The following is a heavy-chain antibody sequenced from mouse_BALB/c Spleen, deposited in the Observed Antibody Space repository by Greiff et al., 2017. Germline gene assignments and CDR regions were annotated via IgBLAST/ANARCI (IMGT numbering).Heavy chain of an antibody. CDR2: INPYNGDT. V-gene: IGHV1-20*02. CDR1: GYSFTGYF. Sequence: VQLQQSGPELVKPGASVKISCKASGYSFTGYFMNCVMQSHGKSLEWIGRINPYNGDTFYNQKFKGKATLTVDKSSSTAHMELRSLASEDSAVYYCARWDGNYGAWFAYWGQGTLVTVSA. CDR3: ARWDGNYGAWFAY. D-gene: IGHD2-1*01. J-gene: IGHJ3*01.